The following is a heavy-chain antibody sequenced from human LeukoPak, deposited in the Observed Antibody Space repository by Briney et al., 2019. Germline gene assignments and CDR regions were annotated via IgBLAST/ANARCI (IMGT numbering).Heavy chain of an antibody. V-gene: IGHV4-38-2*01. CDR1: GYSISSGYY. Sequence: PSETLSLTCAVSGYSISSGYYWGWIRQPPGKGLGWIGSIYHSGSTYYNPSLKSRVTISVDTSKNQFSLKLSSVTAADTAVYYCARHRDYSSSDYWGQGTLVTVSS. CDR3: ARHRDYSSSDY. D-gene: IGHD6-6*01. J-gene: IGHJ4*02. CDR2: IYHSGST.